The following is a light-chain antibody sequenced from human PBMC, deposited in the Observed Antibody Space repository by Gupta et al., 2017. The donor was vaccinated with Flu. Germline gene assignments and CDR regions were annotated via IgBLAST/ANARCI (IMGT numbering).Light chain of an antibody. J-gene: IGKJ1*01. CDR1: QRISRY. CDR3: QHRDSTSWT. Sequence: PSSLSASVGDRVTITCRASQRISRYLYWYQQKPGKAPKLLIYDASRVKSGVPSRFSGSGCGTDFTLTISRRQPEDFATYYCQHRDSTSWTFGQGTKVEIK. V-gene: IGKV1-39*01. CDR2: DAS.